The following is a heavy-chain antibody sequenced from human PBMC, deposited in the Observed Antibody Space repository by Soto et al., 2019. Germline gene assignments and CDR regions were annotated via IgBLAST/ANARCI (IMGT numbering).Heavy chain of an antibody. V-gene: IGHV1-3*01. Sequence: ASVKVSCKASGYTFTSYAMHWVRQAPGQRLEWMGWINAGNGNTKYSQKFQGRVTITRDTSASTAYMELSSLRVDDTAVYYCARGDYYDTSGPFSDVFDIWGQGTMVTVS. CDR1: GYTFTSYA. D-gene: IGHD3-22*01. CDR2: INAGNGNT. CDR3: ARGDYYDTSGPFSDVFDI. J-gene: IGHJ3*02.